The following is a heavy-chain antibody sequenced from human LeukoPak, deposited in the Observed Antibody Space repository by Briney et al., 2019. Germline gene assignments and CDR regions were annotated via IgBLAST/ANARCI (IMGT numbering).Heavy chain of an antibody. CDR3: ASSLPYSSGWYVLDY. J-gene: IGHJ4*02. Sequence: PGGSLRLSCAASGFTFSSYGMHWVRQAPGKGLEWVAVISYDGSNKYYADSVKGRFTISRDNSKNTLYLQMNSLRAEDTAVYYCASSLPYSSGWYVLDYWGQGTLVTVSS. CDR2: ISYDGSNK. D-gene: IGHD6-13*01. V-gene: IGHV3-30*03. CDR1: GFTFSSYG.